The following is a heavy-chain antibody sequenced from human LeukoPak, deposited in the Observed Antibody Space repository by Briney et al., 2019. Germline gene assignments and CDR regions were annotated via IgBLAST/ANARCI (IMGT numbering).Heavy chain of an antibody. Sequence: GASVKVSCEASGYTFTGYYMHWVRQAPGQGLEWMGWINPNSGGTNYAQKFQGRVTMTRDTSISTAYMELSRLRSDDTAVYYRATLDYYDSIYIFDYWGQGTLVTVSS. CDR2: INPNSGGT. D-gene: IGHD3-22*01. V-gene: IGHV1-2*02. J-gene: IGHJ4*02. CDR1: GYTFTGYY. CDR3: ATLDYYDSIYIFDY.